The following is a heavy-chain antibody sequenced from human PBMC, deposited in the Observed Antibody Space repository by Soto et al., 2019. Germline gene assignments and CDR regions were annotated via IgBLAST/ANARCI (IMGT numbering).Heavy chain of an antibody. V-gene: IGHV3-23*01. Sequence: EVQLLESGGGLVQPGGSLRLSCAASGFTFSSYAMSWVRQAPGKGLEWVSAISGSGGSTYYADSVKGRFTISRDNSKDTLYRQMNSLRAEDTAVYYCAKGIDWLLYSCDYWGQGTLVTVSS. J-gene: IGHJ4*02. D-gene: IGHD3-9*01. CDR3: AKGIDWLLYSCDY. CDR2: ISGSGGST. CDR1: GFTFSSYA.